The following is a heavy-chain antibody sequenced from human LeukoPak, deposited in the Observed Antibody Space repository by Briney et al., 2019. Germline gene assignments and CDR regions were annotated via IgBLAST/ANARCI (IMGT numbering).Heavy chain of an antibody. Sequence: ASVKVSCKASGYTFTGYYMHRVRQAPGQGLEWMGWINPNSGGTNYAQKFQGRVTMTRDTSISTAYMELSRLRSDDTAVYYCATPGHYYDSSGYNDAFDIWGQGTMVTVSS. J-gene: IGHJ3*02. CDR3: ATPGHYYDSSGYNDAFDI. V-gene: IGHV1-2*02. CDR2: INPNSGGT. CDR1: GYTFTGYY. D-gene: IGHD3-22*01.